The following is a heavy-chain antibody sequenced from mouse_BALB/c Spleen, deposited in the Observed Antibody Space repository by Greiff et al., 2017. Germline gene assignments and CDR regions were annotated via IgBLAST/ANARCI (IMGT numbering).Heavy chain of an antibody. Sequence: QVHVKQPGAELVRPGASVKLSCKASGYTFTSYWINWVKQRPGQGLEWIGNIYPSDSYTNYNQKFKDKATLTVDKSSSTAYMQLSSPTSEDSAVYYCTRSNYGNYWYFDVWGAGTTVTVSS. CDR3: TRSNYGNYWYFDV. J-gene: IGHJ1*01. D-gene: IGHD2-1*01. CDR1: GYTFTSYW. V-gene: IGHV1-69*02. CDR2: IYPSDSYT.